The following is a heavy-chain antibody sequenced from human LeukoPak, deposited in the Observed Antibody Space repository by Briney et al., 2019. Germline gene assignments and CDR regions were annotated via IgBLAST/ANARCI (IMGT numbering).Heavy chain of an antibody. Sequence: ASVKVSCKASGYTFTGYYMHWVRQAPGQGLEWMGWINPNSGGTNYAQKFQGRVTMTRDTSISTAYMELSRLRSDDTAVYYCARVTGIAVAGTEGDWYFDLWGRGTLVTVSS. CDR3: ARVTGIAVAGTEGDWYFDL. V-gene: IGHV1-2*02. CDR2: INPNSGGT. D-gene: IGHD6-19*01. J-gene: IGHJ2*01. CDR1: GYTFTGYY.